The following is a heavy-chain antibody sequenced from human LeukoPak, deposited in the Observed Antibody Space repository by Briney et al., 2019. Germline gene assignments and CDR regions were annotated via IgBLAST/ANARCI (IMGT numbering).Heavy chain of an antibody. D-gene: IGHD6-13*01. CDR2: IKQDGSEK. J-gene: IGHJ5*02. Sequence: PGGSLRLSCAASGFTFSSYWMSWVRQAPGKGLEWVANIKQDGSEKYDVDSVKGRFTISRDNAKNTLYLQMNSLRAEDTAVYYCARDRIAAAGRGWFDPWGQGTLVTVSS. V-gene: IGHV3-7*01. CDR1: GFTFSSYW. CDR3: ARDRIAAAGRGWFDP.